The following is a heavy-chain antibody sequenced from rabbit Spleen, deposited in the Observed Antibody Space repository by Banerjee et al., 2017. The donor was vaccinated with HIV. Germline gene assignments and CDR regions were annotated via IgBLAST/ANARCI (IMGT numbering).Heavy chain of an antibody. D-gene: IGHD4-1*01. J-gene: IGHJ6*01. Sequence: QSLEESGGDLVKPGASLTLTCTASGFSFSSSDYMCWVRQAPGKGLEWIGDIYPVFGITNYANWMKGRFTISSDNAQNTVDLQMNSLTAADTATYFCTRNANGGWDLWGQGTLVTVS. CDR3: TRNANGGWDL. CDR1: GFSFSSSDY. V-gene: IGHV1S40*01. CDR2: IYPVFGIT.